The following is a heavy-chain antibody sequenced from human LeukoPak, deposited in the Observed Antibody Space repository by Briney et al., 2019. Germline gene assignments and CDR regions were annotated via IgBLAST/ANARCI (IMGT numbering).Heavy chain of an antibody. D-gene: IGHD3-9*01. V-gene: IGHV4-34*01. CDR3: ASGGYYDILTGHDY. CDR2: INHSGST. CDR1: GGSFSGYY. J-gene: IGHJ4*02. Sequence: PSETLSLTCAVYGGSFSGYYWSWIRQPPGKGLEWIGEINHSGSTNYNPSLKSRVTISVDTSKNQFSLKLSSVTAADTAVYYCASGGYYDILTGHDYWGQGTLVTVSP.